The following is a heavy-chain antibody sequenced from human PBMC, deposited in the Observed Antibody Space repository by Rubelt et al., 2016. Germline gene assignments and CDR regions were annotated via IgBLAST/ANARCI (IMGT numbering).Heavy chain of an antibody. V-gene: IGHV5-51*01. CDR2: IYPGYSDT. J-gene: IGHJ5*02. Sequence: EVQLVQSGPEVKKPGESLKISCKGSGYSFTTYWIGWVRQMPGKGLEWMGIIYPGYSDTRYSPSFPGQVAISAGKSISTAYLQWSSLKASDTAMDYCARLERFFGPFDPWGQGSLVTVSS. CDR1: GYSFTTYW. D-gene: IGHD1-1*01. CDR3: ARLERFFGPFDP.